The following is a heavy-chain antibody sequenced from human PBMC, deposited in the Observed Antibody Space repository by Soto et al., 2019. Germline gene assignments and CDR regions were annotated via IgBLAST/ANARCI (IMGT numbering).Heavy chain of an antibody. CDR3: AKYDILTEYYDGTGYYPGEAFDI. CDR1: GFAFSSYS. Sequence: GGSLTLSCAASGFAFSSYSMFWVPQAPGKGLVWVSAISGSGGSTYYADSVKGRFTISRDNSKNTLYLQKNTLRAEDTAVYYCAKYDILTEYYDGTGYYPGEAFDIWGPGTMVTVSS. J-gene: IGHJ3*02. CDR2: ISGSGGST. V-gene: IGHV3-23*01. D-gene: IGHD3-22*01.